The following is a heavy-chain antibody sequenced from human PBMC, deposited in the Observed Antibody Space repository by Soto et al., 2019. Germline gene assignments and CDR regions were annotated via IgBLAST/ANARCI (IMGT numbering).Heavy chain of an antibody. V-gene: IGHV4-31*03. CDR3: ARGSMVRGVKFDY. J-gene: IGHJ4*02. CDR2: IYYSGST. D-gene: IGHD3-10*01. Sequence: NPSETLSLTCTVSGGSISSGGYYWSWIRQHPGKGLEWIGYIYYSGSTYYNPSLKSRVTISVDTSKNQFSLKLSSVTAADAAVYYCARGSMVRGVKFDYWGQGTLVTVSS. CDR1: GGSISSGGYY.